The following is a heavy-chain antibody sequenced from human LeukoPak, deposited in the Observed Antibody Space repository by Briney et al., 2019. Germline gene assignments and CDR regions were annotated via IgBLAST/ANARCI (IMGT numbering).Heavy chain of an antibody. J-gene: IGHJ6*03. CDR2: INPNSGGT. CDR3: ARDGTGIGIVRGSYYYYMDV. V-gene: IGHV1-2*02. D-gene: IGHD6-13*01. Sequence: ASVKVSCKASGYTFNGYYMHWVRQAPRQGLEWMGWINPNSGGTNYAQKFQGRVTMTRDTSISTAYMELSRLRSDDTAVYYCARDGTGIGIVRGSYYYYMDVWGKGTTVTVSS. CDR1: GYTFNGYY.